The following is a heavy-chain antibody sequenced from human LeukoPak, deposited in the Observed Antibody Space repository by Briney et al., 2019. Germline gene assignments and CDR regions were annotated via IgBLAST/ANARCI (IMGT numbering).Heavy chain of an antibody. D-gene: IGHD6-19*01. J-gene: IGHJ6*02. CDR2: MNPNSGNT. Sequence: ASVKVSCKDSGYTFTSYDIKWVRQATGQGLEWMGWMNPNSGNTGYAQKFQGRLTMTRNTSISTAYMELSSLRSEDTAVYYCASLAVDGTYGMDVWGQRTTVTVSS. CDR3: ASLAVDGTYGMDV. CDR1: GYTFTSYD. V-gene: IGHV1-8*01.